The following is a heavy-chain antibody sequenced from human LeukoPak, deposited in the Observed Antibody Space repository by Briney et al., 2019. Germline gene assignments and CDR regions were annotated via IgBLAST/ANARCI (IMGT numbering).Heavy chain of an antibody. CDR1: RFTFSNYA. D-gene: IGHD2-2*01. J-gene: IGHJ4*02. V-gene: IGHV3-23*01. Sequence: GGSLRLSCAASRFTFSNYAMSWVRQPPGKGLEWVSGISGSGGSTYYADSVKGRFTISRDNSKNTLYLQMNNLRAEDTAVYYCAKDDCSSSGCYVDYWGQGTLVTVSS. CDR2: ISGSGGST. CDR3: AKDDCSSSGCYVDY.